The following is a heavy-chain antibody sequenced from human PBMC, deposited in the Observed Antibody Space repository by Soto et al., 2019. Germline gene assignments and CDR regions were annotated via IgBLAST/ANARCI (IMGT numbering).Heavy chain of an antibody. D-gene: IGHD3-10*01. CDR1: TFTSYG. CDR3: ASGWFGEFVYQFDY. V-gene: IGHV1-18*01. J-gene: IGHJ4*02. Sequence: TFTSYGISWVRQAPGQGLEWMGRISDHNGNTNYVQKLQGRVTMTTDTSTSTAYMELRSLGSDDTAVYYCASGWFGEFVYQFDYWGQGTLVTVSS. CDR2: ISDHNGNT.